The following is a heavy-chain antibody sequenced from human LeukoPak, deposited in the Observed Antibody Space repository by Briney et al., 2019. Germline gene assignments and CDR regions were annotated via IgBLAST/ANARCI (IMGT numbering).Heavy chain of an antibody. Sequence: GGSLRLSCAASEVTFSTYAMHWVRQAPGKGLEWVAVISYDGSTQYYADSVKGRFTISRDNSKNTLYLQMNSLRAEDTAVYYCAKAGYSSGWTPFDYWGQGTLVTVSS. J-gene: IGHJ4*02. CDR2: ISYDGSTQ. CDR3: AKAGYSSGWTPFDY. V-gene: IGHV3-30-3*01. D-gene: IGHD6-19*01. CDR1: EVTFSTYA.